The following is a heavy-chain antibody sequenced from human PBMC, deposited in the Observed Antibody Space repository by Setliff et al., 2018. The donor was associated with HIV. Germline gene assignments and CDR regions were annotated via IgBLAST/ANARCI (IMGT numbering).Heavy chain of an antibody. CDR2: VNHGGET. CDR1: NGSFSGYF. V-gene: IGHV4-34*01. J-gene: IGHJ4*02. D-gene: IGHD2-21*02. Sequence: PSETLSLTCTVSNGSFSGYFWHWIRQAPGRGLEWIGAVNHGGETNYNPSLESRATISADTSKRRFALALSSVTAADTAVYYCATLDHSGGNFLAYWGQGSLVTVSS. CDR3: ATLDHSGGNFLAY.